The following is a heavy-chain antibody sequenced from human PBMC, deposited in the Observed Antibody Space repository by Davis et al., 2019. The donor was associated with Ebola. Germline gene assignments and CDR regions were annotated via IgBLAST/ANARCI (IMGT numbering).Heavy chain of an antibody. CDR2: TYYRSKWYN. J-gene: IGHJ4*02. V-gene: IGHV6-1*01. CDR3: ARVGSGWYNY. CDR1: GDRLSSNSAA. D-gene: IGHD6-19*01. Sequence: SQTHSLTRAISGDRLSSNSAAWNCIRQSPSRGLEWLGRTYYRSKWYNDYAVSVKSRITINPDTSKNQFSLQLNSVTPEDTAVYYCARVGSGWYNYWGQGTLVTVSS.